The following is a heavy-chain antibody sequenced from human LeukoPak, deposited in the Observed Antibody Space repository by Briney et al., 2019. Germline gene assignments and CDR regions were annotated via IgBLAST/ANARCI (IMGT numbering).Heavy chain of an antibody. D-gene: IGHD3-16*01. CDR2: IYYSGST. CDR1: GGSISSYY. CDR3: AKPAARGTYYYYMDV. J-gene: IGHJ6*03. V-gene: IGHV4-59*08. Sequence: SETLSLTCTVSGGSISSYYWSWIRQPPGKGLEWIGYIYYSGSTNYNPSLKSRVTMSVDTSKNQFSLNLSSVTAADTAVYYCAKPAARGTYYYYMDVWGKGTTVTVSS.